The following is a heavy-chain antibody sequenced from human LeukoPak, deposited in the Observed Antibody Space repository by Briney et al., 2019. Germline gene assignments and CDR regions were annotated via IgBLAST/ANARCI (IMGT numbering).Heavy chain of an antibody. CDR1: GGSMSSYF. D-gene: IGHD3-22*01. CDR3: ARWSYYYDSSAFDY. J-gene: IGHJ4*02. CDR2: FYSSGNS. V-gene: IGHV4-59*10. Sequence: SETLSLTCLVSGGSMSSYFWSWIRQPAGKGLEWIGRFYSSGNSNYNPSLKSRVTMSADTSKNQFSMELTSVTAADTAVYYCARWSYYYDSSAFDYWGQGTLVTVSS.